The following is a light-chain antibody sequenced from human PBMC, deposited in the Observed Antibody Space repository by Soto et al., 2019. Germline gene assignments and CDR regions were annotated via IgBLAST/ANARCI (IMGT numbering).Light chain of an antibody. V-gene: IGKV3-15*01. CDR3: QQYNNWPHT. CDR2: GAS. CDR1: QSVSSN. Sequence: EIVMTQSPATLSVSPGERATLSCRASQSVSSNLAWYQQKPCQAPRLLIYGASTRATGIPATFSGSGSGTEFTLTISSLQSEDFAVYYCQQYNNWPHTFGQGTKLEIK. J-gene: IGKJ2*01.